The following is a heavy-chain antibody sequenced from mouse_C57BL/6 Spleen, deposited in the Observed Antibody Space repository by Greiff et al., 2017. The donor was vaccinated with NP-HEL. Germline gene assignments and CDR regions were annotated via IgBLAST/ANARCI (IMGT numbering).Heavy chain of an antibody. CDR2: IDPENGDT. CDR3: TTCDYDDGYAMDY. D-gene: IGHD2-4*01. J-gene: IGHJ4*01. V-gene: IGHV14-4*01. Sequence: EVQLQQSGAELVRPGASVKLSCTASGFNIKDDYMHWVKQRPEQGLEWIGGIDPENGDTEYASKFQGKATITADTSSNTAYLQLSSLTSEDTAVYYCTTCDYDDGYAMDYWGQGTSVTVSS. CDR1: GFNIKDDY.